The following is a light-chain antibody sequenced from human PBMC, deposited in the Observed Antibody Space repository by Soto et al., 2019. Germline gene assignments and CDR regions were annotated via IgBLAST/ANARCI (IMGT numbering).Light chain of an antibody. CDR3: QQYGGSPLT. CDR1: QTVDSIY. V-gene: IGKV3-20*01. CDR2: GAS. Sequence: EIVLTQSPGTLSLSPGERATLSCRASQTVDSIYLAWYQQKPGQAPRLLIYGASTRATGIPDRFSGSGSGTDFTLSISRLEPEDFAVYYCQQYGGSPLTFGGGTKVEIK. J-gene: IGKJ4*01.